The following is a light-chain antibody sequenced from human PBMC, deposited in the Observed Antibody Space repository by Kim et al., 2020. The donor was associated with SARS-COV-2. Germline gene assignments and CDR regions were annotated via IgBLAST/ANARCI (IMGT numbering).Light chain of an antibody. J-gene: IGKJ2*01. CDR2: GAS. CDR1: HDITNY. CDR3: QQYDNLPRRT. Sequence: DIQMTQSPSSLSASVGDRVTISCQASHDITNYLNWYQQKPGKAPKLLIYGASNLETGVPRRFSGSGSGTYFTLTINGLQLEDFATYFFQQYDNLPRRTFGQGTKPEI. V-gene: IGKV1-33*01.